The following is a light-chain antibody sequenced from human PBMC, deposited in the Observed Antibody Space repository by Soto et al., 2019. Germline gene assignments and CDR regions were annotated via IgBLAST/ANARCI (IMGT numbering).Light chain of an antibody. Sequence: EIVLTQSPGTLSLSPGERATLSCRASQSVSSNYLAWCQQKPGQAPRLLIYAASSRATGIPDRFSGSGSGTDFTLTISRLEPEDFAVYYCQQYGNSPWTFVQGTKVEI. V-gene: IGKV3-20*01. CDR2: AAS. J-gene: IGKJ1*01. CDR1: QSVSSNY. CDR3: QQYGNSPWT.